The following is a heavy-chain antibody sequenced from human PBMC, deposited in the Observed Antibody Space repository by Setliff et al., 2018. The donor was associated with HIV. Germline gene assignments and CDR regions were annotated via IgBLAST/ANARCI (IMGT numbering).Heavy chain of an antibody. CDR1: GGPISSSSYY. CDR2: IYYSGST. J-gene: IGHJ4*02. V-gene: IGHV4-39*07. Sequence: SETLSLTCTVSGGPISSSSYYWGWIRQPPGKGLEWIANIYYSGSTFYNPSLKSRVTISVDTSKNQFSLKLSSVTAADTAVYYCATWGRNNWNYFSYWGQGTLVTVSS. D-gene: IGHD1-20*01. CDR3: ATWGRNNWNYFSY.